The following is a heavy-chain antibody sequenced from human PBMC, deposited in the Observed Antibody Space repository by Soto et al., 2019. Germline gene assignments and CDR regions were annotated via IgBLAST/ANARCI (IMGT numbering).Heavy chain of an antibody. V-gene: IGHV3-74*01. Sequence: RRCCTASGLPFGDNWMHWVRQAPGKGLVWVSRISNDGSDTTYADSVRGRFTVSRDNAKNTLYLQMNSLRAEDTAVYYCARDSYSSATHWGHGTLVTVSS. CDR2: ISNDGSDT. D-gene: IGHD4-4*01. CDR3: ARDSYSSATH. CDR1: GLPFGDNW. J-gene: IGHJ4*01.